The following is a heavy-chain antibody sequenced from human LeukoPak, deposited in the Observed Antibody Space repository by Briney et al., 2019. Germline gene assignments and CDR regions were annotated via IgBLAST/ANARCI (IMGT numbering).Heavy chain of an antibody. CDR2: IKPNSVGK. D-gene: IGHD3-3*01. J-gene: IGHJ4*02. CDR1: GYTFTAYS. Sequence: GGSVKVSCMASGYTFTAYSMHWVRPAPQQGLEWMAPIKPNSVGKNYAQNFQGRGTMTRDTNISTAYKELSRLRSDDTAVYYCAREVIFGVVRAGGKGFDYWGQGTLVTVSS. V-gene: IGHV1-2*06. CDR3: AREVIFGVVRAGGKGFDY.